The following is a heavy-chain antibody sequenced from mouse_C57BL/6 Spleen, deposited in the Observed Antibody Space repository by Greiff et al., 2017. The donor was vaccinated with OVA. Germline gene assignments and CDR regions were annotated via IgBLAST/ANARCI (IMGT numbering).Heavy chain of an antibody. Sequence: EVKLEESGGGLVQPGGSLSLSCAASGFTFTDYYMSWVRQPPGKALEWLGFIRNKANGYTTEYSASVKGRFTISRDNSQSILYLQMNALRAEDSATYYSARSPTTVVFDYWGQGTTLTVSS. D-gene: IGHD1-1*01. CDR2: IRNKANGYTT. J-gene: IGHJ2*01. CDR1: GFTFTDYY. V-gene: IGHV7-3*01. CDR3: ARSPTTVVFDY.